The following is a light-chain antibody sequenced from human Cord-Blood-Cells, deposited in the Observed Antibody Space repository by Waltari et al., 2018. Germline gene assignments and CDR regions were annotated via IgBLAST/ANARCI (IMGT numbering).Light chain of an antibody. V-gene: IGLV2-23*01. CDR3: CSYAGSSLWV. CDR2: EGS. Sequence: QSALTQPASVSGSPGQSITISCTGTSSDVGSYTLFSWYQQHPGKAPKLMIYEGSKRPSGVSNRFSGSKSGNTASLTISGLQAEDEADYYCCSYAGSSLWVFGGGTKLTVL. J-gene: IGLJ3*02. CDR1: SSDVGSYTL.